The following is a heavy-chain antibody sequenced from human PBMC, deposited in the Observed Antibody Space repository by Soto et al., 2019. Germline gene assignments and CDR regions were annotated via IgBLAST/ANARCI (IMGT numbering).Heavy chain of an antibody. CDR3: AREGYCSGGSCYSRVSLEGLGFDY. CDR2: IYYSGST. V-gene: IGHV4-31*03. CDR1: GGSISSGGYY. Sequence: QVQLQESGPGLVKPSQTLSLTCTVSGGSISSGGYYWSWIRQHPGKGLEWIGYIYYSGSTYYNPSLKSRVTISVDTSKNQFSLKLSSVTAADTAVYYCAREGYCSGGSCYSRVSLEGLGFDYWGQGTLVTVSS. J-gene: IGHJ4*02. D-gene: IGHD2-15*01.